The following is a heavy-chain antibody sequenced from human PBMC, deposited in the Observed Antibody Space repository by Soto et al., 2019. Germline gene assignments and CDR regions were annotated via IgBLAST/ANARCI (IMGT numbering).Heavy chain of an antibody. Sequence: SGPTLVNPTQTLPLTCTFSGFSLNSRGVGVGWVRQPPGKALEWLAIVYWDDDKRYRPSLRIRLSIRKDTPKNQVVLTLTNTDPVDTATYYCVHRGPVDETGMGFDFWGQGSLVTVSS. D-gene: IGHD3-9*01. J-gene: IGHJ4*02. CDR2: VYWDDDK. CDR1: GFSLNSRGVG. CDR3: VHRGPVDETGMGFDF. V-gene: IGHV2-5*02.